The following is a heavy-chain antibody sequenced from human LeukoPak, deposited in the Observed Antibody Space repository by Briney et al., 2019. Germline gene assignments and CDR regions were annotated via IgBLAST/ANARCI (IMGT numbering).Heavy chain of an antibody. V-gene: IGHV3-53*01. J-gene: IGHJ4*02. CDR1: GFTVSSNY. CDR3: AKRWEHDYGDY. CDR2: IFSASRI. D-gene: IGHD1/OR15-1a*01. Sequence: GGSLRLSCAASGFTVSSNYMSRVRQAPGKGLEWVSVIFSASRIFYADSVKGRFTISRDTSKNTLYLQMNSLRAEDTAVYYCAKRWEHDYGDYWGQGTLVTVSS.